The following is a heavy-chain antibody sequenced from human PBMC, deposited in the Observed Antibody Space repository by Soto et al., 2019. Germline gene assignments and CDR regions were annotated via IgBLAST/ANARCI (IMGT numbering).Heavy chain of an antibody. CDR2: IKQDGSEK. D-gene: IGHD3-22*01. CDR1: GFTFSSYW. J-gene: IGHJ4*02. V-gene: IGHV3-7*03. Sequence: GGSLRLCCAASGFTFSSYWMSWVRQAPGKGLEWVANIKQDGSEKYYVDSVKGRFTISRDNAKNSLYLQMNSMRAEDTAVYYCARAFSDSSGYLFDYWGQGTLVTVSS. CDR3: ARAFSDSSGYLFDY.